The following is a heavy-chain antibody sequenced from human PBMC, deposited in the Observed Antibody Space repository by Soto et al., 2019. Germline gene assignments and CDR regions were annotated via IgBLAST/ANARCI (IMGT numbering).Heavy chain of an antibody. V-gene: IGHV1-69*12. CDR1: GGTLSNYG. CDR2: IIPVFGTA. D-gene: IGHD4-17*01. CDR3: ARGDATKIVVTTYYGMDV. J-gene: IGHJ6*02. Sequence: QVQLVQSGAEVKKPGSSVKVSCKASGGTLSNYGISWVRQAPGQGLEWMGGIIPVFGTANYAQKFQGRVTITADEPTSTVYMDVTSLRSEDTAVYYCARGDATKIVVTTYYGMDVWGQGTTVTVSS.